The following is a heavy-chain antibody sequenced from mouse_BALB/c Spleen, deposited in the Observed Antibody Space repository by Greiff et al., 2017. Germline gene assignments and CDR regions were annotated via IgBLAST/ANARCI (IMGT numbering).Heavy chain of an antibody. CDR2: ISDGGSYT. Sequence: EVMLVESGGGLVKPGGSLKLSCAASGFTFSDYYMYWVRQTPEKRLEWVATISDGGSYTYYPDSVKGRFTISRDTAKNNLYLQMSSLKSEDTAMYYCAREGGYLYAMDYWGQGTSVTVSS. D-gene: IGHD2-2*01. CDR1: GFTFSDYY. J-gene: IGHJ4*01. CDR3: AREGGYLYAMDY. V-gene: IGHV5-4*02.